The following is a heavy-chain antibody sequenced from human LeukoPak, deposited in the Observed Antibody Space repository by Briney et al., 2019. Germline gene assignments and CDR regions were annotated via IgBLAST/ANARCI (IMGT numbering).Heavy chain of an antibody. J-gene: IGHJ4*01. CDR1: GFAFGTFG. CDR3: AKGSTVPD. V-gene: IGHV3-30*02. D-gene: IGHD1-26*01. CDR2: IRSEGSEA. Sequence: GGSLRLSCAASGFAFGTFGMHWVRHPPGKGLTWVAFIRSEGSEAFYADSVKGRFTVSRNNRNDTVFLQLTKVTTADTGVYYCAKGSTVPDWGQGTLVTVS.